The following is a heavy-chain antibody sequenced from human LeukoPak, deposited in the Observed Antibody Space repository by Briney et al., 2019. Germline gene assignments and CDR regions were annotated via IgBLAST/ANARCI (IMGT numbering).Heavy chain of an antibody. CDR2: IYYSGST. V-gene: IGHV4-39*01. D-gene: IGHD3-10*01. Sequence: SETLSLTCTASGGSISSSSYYWGWIRQPPGKGLEWIGSIYYSGSTYYNPSLKSRVTISVDTSKNQFSLKLSSVTAADTAVYYCARRGPLWFGGIYYYYMDVWGKGTTVTVSS. CDR3: ARRGPLWFGGIYYYYMDV. CDR1: GGSISSSSYY. J-gene: IGHJ6*03.